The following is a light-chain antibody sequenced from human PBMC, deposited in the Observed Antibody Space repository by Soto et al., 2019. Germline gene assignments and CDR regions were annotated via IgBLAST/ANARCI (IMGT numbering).Light chain of an antibody. J-gene: IGLJ1*01. CDR2: EVS. V-gene: IGLV2-8*01. Sequence: QSVLTQPASVSGSPGQSITISCTGTSSDVGGYNYVSWYQQHPGKAPKLMIYEVSNRPSGVPDRFSGSKSGNTASLTVSGLQAEDEADYYCSSYGGNSNYVFGTGTKLTVL. CDR1: SSDVGGYNY. CDR3: SSYGGNSNYV.